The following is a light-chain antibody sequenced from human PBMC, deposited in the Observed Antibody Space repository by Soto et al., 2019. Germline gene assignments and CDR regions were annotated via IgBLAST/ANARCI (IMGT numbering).Light chain of an antibody. CDR2: AAS. CDR1: QSISTY. V-gene: IGKV1-39*01. Sequence: IQMTQSPSSLSASVGDRVTITCRASQSISTYLNWYQQKPGKAPKLLIYAASSLQSGVPSRFSGSGSGTDFTLTITSLQPEDFATYYCQQSCSAPGTFGQGTKLEIK. CDR3: QQSCSAPGT. J-gene: IGKJ2*01.